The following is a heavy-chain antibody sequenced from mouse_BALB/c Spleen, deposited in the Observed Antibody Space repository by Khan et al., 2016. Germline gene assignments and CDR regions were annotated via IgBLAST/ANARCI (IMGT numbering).Heavy chain of an antibody. Sequence: EVQLQESGGGLVKPGGSLKLSCAASGFTFSSYAKSWVRQSPEKRLEWVAEISSGGSYTYYPDTVTGRFTISRDNAKNTLYLEMSSLRSEDTAMYYCARDDGYFSQYFDVRGAGTTVTVSS. D-gene: IGHD2-3*01. CDR2: ISSGGSYT. CDR1: GFTFSSYA. V-gene: IGHV5-9-4*01. CDR3: ARDDGYFSQYFDV. J-gene: IGHJ1*01.